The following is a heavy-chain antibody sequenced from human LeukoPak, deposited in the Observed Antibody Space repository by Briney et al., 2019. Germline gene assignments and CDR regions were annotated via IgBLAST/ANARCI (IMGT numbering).Heavy chain of an antibody. J-gene: IGHJ3*02. CDR1: GFTFSSYW. CDR2: IKQDGSEK. D-gene: IGHD2-8*01. V-gene: IGHV3-7*01. CDR3: ARVKDIVLMVYARYAFDI. Sequence: GGSLGLSCAASGFTFSSYWMSWVRQAPGKGLEWVANIKQDGSEKYYVDSVKGRFTIPRDNAKNSLYLQMNSLRAEDTAVYYCARVKDIVLMVYARYAFDIWGQGTMVTVSS.